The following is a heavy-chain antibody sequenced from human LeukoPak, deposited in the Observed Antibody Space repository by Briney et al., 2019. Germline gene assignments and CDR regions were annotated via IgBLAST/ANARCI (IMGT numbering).Heavy chain of an antibody. V-gene: IGHV3-11*01. Sequence: GGSLRLSCAASGFTFSDYYMSWIRQAPGEGLEWVSYISSSGSTVYYADSLKGRFTISRDNAKNSLYLQMNSLRAEDTAVYYCARSGHYYYFMDVWGKGTTVTVSS. CDR2: ISSSGSTV. J-gene: IGHJ6*03. CDR3: ARSGHYYYFMDV. CDR1: GFTFSDYY.